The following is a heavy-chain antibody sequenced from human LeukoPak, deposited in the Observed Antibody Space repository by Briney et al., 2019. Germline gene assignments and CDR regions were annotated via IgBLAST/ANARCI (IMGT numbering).Heavy chain of an antibody. CDR1: GFSLITRGVG. J-gene: IGHJ4*02. D-gene: IGHD3-10*01. V-gene: IGHV2-5*02. CDR3: VHKVRGAYYFDY. CDR2: IYWDDDK. Sequence: SGPTLVRPTQTLTLTCSFSGFSLITRGVGVGWIRQPPGKALEWVALIYWDDDKRYSSSLKSRLTITKDTSKNQVVLTVSNMDPVDTATYYCVHKVRGAYYFDYWGQGALVTVSS.